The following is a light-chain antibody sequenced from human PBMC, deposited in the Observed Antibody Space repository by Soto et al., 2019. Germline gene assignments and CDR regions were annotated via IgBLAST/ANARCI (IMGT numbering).Light chain of an antibody. Sequence: RGRRTTISCRATQSVSSSYLAWYQQKPGQAPRLLIYGASTRAPGIPARFSGSGSETEFTLTISSLQYEDGVVYYCQQDYALPALTFGGGTKVDIK. V-gene: IGKV3D-7*01. CDR3: QQDYALPALT. CDR1: QSVSSSY. J-gene: IGKJ4*02. CDR2: GAS.